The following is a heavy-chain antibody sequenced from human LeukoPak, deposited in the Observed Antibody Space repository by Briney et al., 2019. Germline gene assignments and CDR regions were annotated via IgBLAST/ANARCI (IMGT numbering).Heavy chain of an antibody. D-gene: IGHD4-17*01. V-gene: IGHV3-15*01. CDR2: IKSKADGGTT. CDR3: TTDQLDYGDYSPLDPYYFDY. CDR1: GFTFSNAW. J-gene: IGHJ4*02. Sequence: GGSLRLSCAASGFTFSNAWMSWVRQAPGKWLEWVGRIKSKADGGTTDYAAPVKGRFTISRDDSKNTLYLQMNSLKTEDTAVYYCTTDQLDYGDYSPLDPYYFDYWGQGTLVTVSS.